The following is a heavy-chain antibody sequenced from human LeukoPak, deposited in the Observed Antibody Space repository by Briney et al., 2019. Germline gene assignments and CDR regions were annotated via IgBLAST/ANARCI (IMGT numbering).Heavy chain of an antibody. Sequence: ASVKVSCKASGGTFSSYAISWVRQAPGQGLEWMGRIIPILGIANYAQKFQGRVTITADKSTSTAYMELSSLRSEDTAVYYCARGTAYCGGDCYDYYGMDVWGQGTTVTVSS. D-gene: IGHD2-21*02. CDR3: ARGTAYCGGDCYDYYGMDV. J-gene: IGHJ6*02. CDR1: GGTFSSYA. V-gene: IGHV1-69*04. CDR2: IIPILGIA.